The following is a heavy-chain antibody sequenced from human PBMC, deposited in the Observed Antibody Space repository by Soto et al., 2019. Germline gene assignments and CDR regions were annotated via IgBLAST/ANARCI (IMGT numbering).Heavy chain of an antibody. CDR2: ISWDGLAQ. V-gene: IGHV3-30*18. D-gene: IGHD1-1*01. Sequence: GGSLRLSCAASGFTFSRYGMHWVRQAPGMGLEWVAVISWDGLAQYYGDSVKGRFTISRDNSQSTLYLQMNSLRTEDTAIYYCAKETIQVGGPNYFDYWGQGVLVTVS. J-gene: IGHJ4*02. CDR1: GFTFSRYG. CDR3: AKETIQVGGPNYFDY.